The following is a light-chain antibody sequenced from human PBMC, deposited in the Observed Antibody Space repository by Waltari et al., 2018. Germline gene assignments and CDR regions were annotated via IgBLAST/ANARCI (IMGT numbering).Light chain of an antibody. J-gene: IGKJ4*01. CDR1: QYISSY. CDR2: DAS. Sequence: DIQMTQSPSSLSASVGDRVTITCRASQYISSYLNWYRQKPGKAPNLLTYDASSLQSGVPSRFSGSGSGTDFTLTISSLQPEDFASYYCQQYKTFPLTFGGGTKVEIK. CDR3: QQYKTFPLT. V-gene: IGKV1-39*01.